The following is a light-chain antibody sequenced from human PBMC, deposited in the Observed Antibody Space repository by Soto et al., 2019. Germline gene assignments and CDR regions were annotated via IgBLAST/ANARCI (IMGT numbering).Light chain of an antibody. Sequence: QSVLTPPPSVYGSPGQSVTISCTGTSSDVGSYNRVSWYHQPPGTAPKLIIYEVTNRPSGVPDRFSGSKSGNTASLTISGLQAEDEADYYCSSYTISSTYVFGTGTKVTVL. CDR1: SSDVGSYNR. J-gene: IGLJ1*01. V-gene: IGLV2-18*02. CDR3: SSYTISSTYV. CDR2: EVT.